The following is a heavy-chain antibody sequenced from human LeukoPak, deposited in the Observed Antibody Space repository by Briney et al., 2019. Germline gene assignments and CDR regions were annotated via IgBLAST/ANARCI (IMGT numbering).Heavy chain of an antibody. D-gene: IGHD3-10*01. J-gene: IGHJ4*02. V-gene: IGHV1-69*05. Sequence: PRASVKVSCKASGGTFSSYAISWVRQAPGQGLEWMGGIIPIFGTANYAQKFQGRVTMTTDTSTSTAYMELRSLRSDDTAVYYCARERGYYYGSGSNVDYWGQGTLVTVSS. CDR1: GGTFSSYA. CDR3: ARERGYYYGSGSNVDY. CDR2: IIPIFGTA.